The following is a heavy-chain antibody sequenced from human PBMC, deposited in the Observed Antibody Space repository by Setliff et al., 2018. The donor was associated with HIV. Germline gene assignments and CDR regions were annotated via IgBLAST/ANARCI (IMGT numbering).Heavy chain of an antibody. CDR2: IYFTGSS. CDR1: GGFISTYY. CDR3: ARYTSKVDWFDP. J-gene: IGHJ5*02. V-gene: IGHV4-4*08. D-gene: IGHD2-2*02. Sequence: SETLSLTCTVSGGFISTYYWRWIRQPPGKGLEWIGSIYFTGSSDNNPSLKSRVTIFVDTSKTQFYLKLRSVTASDTAVYYCARYTSKVDWFDPWGQGTLVTVSS.